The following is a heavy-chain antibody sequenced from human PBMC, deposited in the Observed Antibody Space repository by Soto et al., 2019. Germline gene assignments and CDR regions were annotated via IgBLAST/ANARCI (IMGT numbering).Heavy chain of an antibody. CDR3: AREVWGSYRDYYFDY. Sequence: SVKVSCKASGGTFSSYTISWVRQAPGQGLEWMGRIIPILGIANYAQKFQGRVTITADKSTSTAYMELSSLRSEDTAVYYCAREVWGSYRDYYFDYWGQGTLVTVSS. CDR1: GGTFSSYT. V-gene: IGHV1-69*04. J-gene: IGHJ4*02. CDR2: IIPILGIA. D-gene: IGHD3-16*02.